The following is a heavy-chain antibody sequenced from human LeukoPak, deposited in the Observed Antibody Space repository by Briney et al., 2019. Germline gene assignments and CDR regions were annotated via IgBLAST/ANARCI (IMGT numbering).Heavy chain of an antibody. CDR2: IIPIFGTA. V-gene: IGHV1-69*01. Sequence: SVKVSCKASGGTFSSYAISWVRQAPGQGLEWMGGIIPIFGTANYAQKFQGRVTITADESTSTAYMELSSLRSEDTAVYYCARVGIAVAVFDYWGQGTLVTVSP. D-gene: IGHD6-19*01. J-gene: IGHJ4*02. CDR3: ARVGIAVAVFDY. CDR1: GGTFSSYA.